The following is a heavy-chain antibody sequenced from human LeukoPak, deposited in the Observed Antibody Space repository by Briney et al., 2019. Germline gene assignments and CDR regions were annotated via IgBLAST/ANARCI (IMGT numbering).Heavy chain of an antibody. CDR3: ATQYDILTGYWPHDAFDI. V-gene: IGHV5-51*01. CDR2: IYPGDSDT. J-gene: IGHJ3*02. CDR1: GYSFTSYW. D-gene: IGHD3-9*01. Sequence: GESLKISCKGSGYSFTSYWIGWVRHMPGKGLEWMGIIYPGDSDTRYSPSFQGQVTISADKSISTAYLQWSSLKASDTAVYYCATQYDILTGYWPHDAFDIWGQGTMVTVSS.